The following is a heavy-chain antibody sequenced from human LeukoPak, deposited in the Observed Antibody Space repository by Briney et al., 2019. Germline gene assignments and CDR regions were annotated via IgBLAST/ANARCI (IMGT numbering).Heavy chain of an antibody. Sequence: GGSLRLSCAASGFTFSSSAMSWVRQAPGKGLEWVSGISDSGGSTYYADSVKGRFTISRDNSKNTLYLQMNSLRAEDTAVYYCAKSGNSGAFDYWGQGTLVTVSS. V-gene: IGHV3-23*01. D-gene: IGHD5-18*01. J-gene: IGHJ4*02. CDR2: ISDSGGST. CDR3: AKSGNSGAFDY. CDR1: GFTFSSSA.